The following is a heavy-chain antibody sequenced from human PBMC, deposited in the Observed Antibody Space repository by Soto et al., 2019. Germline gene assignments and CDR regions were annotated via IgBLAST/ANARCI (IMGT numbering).Heavy chain of an antibody. CDR3: AKTIKTYAVSSRGRGPLRDS. CDR1: VFTFSVYG. D-gene: IGHD3-3*01. CDR2: ISHEGSSK. V-gene: IGHV3-30*18. J-gene: IGHJ4*02. Sequence: PGGSLRLSCSASVFTFSVYGMHWVRQAPGKGLEWVAVISHEGSSKHYADSVQGRFTISRDNARNTVSLLMNSLRAEDTAIYYCAKTIKTYAVSSRGRGPLRDSWGQGKLVTDS.